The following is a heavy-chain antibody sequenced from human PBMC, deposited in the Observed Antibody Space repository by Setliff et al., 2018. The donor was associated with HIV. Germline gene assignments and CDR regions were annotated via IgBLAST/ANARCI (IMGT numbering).Heavy chain of an antibody. CDR1: GYTLTGYY. Sequence: ASVKVSCKASGYTLTGYYMNWVRQAPGQGLEWMGRINPTSGDTNYAQKFQGRDTMTRDTSISTAYMELSRLKSDDAAVYYCAREGISGSYFDYWGQGTLVTVSS. CDR3: AREGISGSYFDY. CDR2: INPTSGDT. V-gene: IGHV1-2*06. D-gene: IGHD1-26*01. J-gene: IGHJ4*02.